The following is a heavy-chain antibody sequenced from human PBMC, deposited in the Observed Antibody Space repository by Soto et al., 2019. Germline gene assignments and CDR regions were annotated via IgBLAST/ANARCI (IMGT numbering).Heavy chain of an antibody. CDR2: IIPILGIA. CDR3: ARDQGRAVADSFDP. CDR1: GCTFSSYT. V-gene: IGHV1-69*04. Sequence: ASVKVSCKASGCTFSSYTISWVRQAPGQGLEWMGRIIPILGIANYAQKFQGRVTITADKSTSTAYMELSSLRSEDTAVYYCARDQGRAVADSFDPWGQGTLVTVSS. D-gene: IGHD6-19*01. J-gene: IGHJ5*02.